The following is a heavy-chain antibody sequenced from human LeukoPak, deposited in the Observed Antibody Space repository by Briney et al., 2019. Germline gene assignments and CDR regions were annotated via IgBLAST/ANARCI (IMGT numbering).Heavy chain of an antibody. CDR3: ARNGGNSDFDY. J-gene: IGHJ4*02. D-gene: IGHD4-23*01. CDR1: GFTFSSYS. Sequence: GGSLRLSCAASGFTFSSYSMNWVRQAPGKGLEWVSFISSSGTYIYYADSMKGRFTISRDNAKNPLYLQMNSLRAEDTALYYCARNGGNSDFDYWGQGTLVTVSS. V-gene: IGHV3-21*01. CDR2: ISSSGTYI.